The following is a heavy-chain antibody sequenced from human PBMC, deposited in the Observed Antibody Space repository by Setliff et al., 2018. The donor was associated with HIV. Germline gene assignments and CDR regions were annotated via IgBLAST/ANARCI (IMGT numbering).Heavy chain of an antibody. V-gene: IGHV4-38-2*02. J-gene: IGHJ4*02. D-gene: IGHD6-19*01. CDR1: GSFINSDY. CDR3: ARLRPSVADRSYFDH. Sequence: SETLSLTCTVSGSFINSDYWGWIRQPPGKGLEWIGSIYHSATTYYNPSLWGRVTISVDTSKNQFSLKLSSVTAADTAVYYCARLRPSVADRSYFDHWGQGTLVTVSS. CDR2: IYHSATT.